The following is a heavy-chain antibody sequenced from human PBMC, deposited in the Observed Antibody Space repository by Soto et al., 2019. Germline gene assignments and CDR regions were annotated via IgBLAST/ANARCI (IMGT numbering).Heavy chain of an antibody. CDR2: IRNKAYRGTT. D-gene: IGHD2-15*01. V-gene: IGHV3-15*01. Sequence: GGSLRLSCLGSGFNFDVYAVSWFRQAPGKGLEWVGLIRNKAYRGTTDYAAPVKGRFTISRDDSKNTLYLQMNSLKTEDTAVYYCTTDVVVVPGYFDYWGQGTLVTVSS. CDR1: GFNFDVYA. J-gene: IGHJ4*02. CDR3: TTDVVVVPGYFDY.